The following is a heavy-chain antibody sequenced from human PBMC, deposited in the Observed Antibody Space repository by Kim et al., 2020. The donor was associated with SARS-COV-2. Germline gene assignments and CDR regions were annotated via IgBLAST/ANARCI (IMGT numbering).Heavy chain of an antibody. V-gene: IGHV3-23*01. CDR2: ISGSGGST. J-gene: IGHJ4*02. Sequence: GGSLRLSCAASGFTFSSYAMSWVRQAPGKGLEWVSGISGSGGSTYYADSVKGRFTISRDNSKNRLYLQMNSLRAEDTVVDYCRSGSYGGVNYWGQGTLVTVSS. CDR3: RSGSYGGVNY. D-gene: IGHD1-26*01. CDR1: GFTFSSYA.